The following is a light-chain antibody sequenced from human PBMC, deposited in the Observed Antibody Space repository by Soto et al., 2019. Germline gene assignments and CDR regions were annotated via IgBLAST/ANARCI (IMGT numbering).Light chain of an antibody. CDR3: QQYSHLIT. CDR2: DAS. CDR1: QDISNY. J-gene: IGKJ5*01. V-gene: IGKV1-33*01. Sequence: DIQMTQSPSSLSASVGERVTITCQASQDISNYLNWYQQKLGKAPKLLIYDASNLETGVPSRFSGSGSGTYFTFTISSLQPEDIATYYCQQYSHLITFGQGTRLEIK.